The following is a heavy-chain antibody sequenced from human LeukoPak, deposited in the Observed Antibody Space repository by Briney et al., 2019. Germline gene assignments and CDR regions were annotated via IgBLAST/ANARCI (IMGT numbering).Heavy chain of an antibody. CDR1: GFTFSSYA. Sequence: GGSLRLSCAASGFTFSSYAMSWVRQAPGKGLEWVSAISGSGGSTYYADSVKGRFTISRDNSKNTLYLQMNSLRAEDTAVYDCVTDDWFPAWDYWGQGTLVTVSS. V-gene: IGHV3-23*01. CDR3: VTDDWFPAWDY. D-gene: IGHD3-9*01. CDR2: ISGSGGST. J-gene: IGHJ4*02.